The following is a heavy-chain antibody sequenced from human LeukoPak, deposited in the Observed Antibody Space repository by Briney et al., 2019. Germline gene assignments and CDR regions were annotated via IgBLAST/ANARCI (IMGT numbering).Heavy chain of an antibody. CDR3: ATVSSYCSSTSCFDY. V-gene: IGHV1-18*01. J-gene: IGHJ4*02. Sequence: ASVKVSCKTSGYTFPNYGISWVRQAPGQGLEWMGWISAYNGNTDYAQKFQGRVTMTEDTSTDTAYMELSSLRSEDTAVYYCATVSSYCSSTSCFDYWGQGTLVTVSS. D-gene: IGHD2-2*01. CDR1: GYTFPNYG. CDR2: ISAYNGNT.